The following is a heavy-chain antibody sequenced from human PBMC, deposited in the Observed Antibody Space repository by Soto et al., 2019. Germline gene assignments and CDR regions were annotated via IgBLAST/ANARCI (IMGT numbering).Heavy chain of an antibody. D-gene: IGHD5-18*01. J-gene: IGHJ5*02. CDR2: IYYSGST. V-gene: IGHV4-4*02. CDR3: SSQTYSYAWHH. Sequence: QVHLEESGPRLVKPSGTLSLTCAVSSGFISSNWWSWVRQPPGKGLEYIGEIYYSGSTHYNPSLQSRVTISVDQSRTYFSLDLSSVTDADTAVYYCSSQTYSYAWHHWGQGIQVTVSS. CDR1: SGFISSNW.